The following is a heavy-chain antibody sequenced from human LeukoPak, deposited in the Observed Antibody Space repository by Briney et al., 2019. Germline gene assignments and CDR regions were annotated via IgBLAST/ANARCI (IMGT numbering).Heavy chain of an antibody. CDR1: GGSISRYY. J-gene: IGHJ3*02. Sequence: SETLSLTCTVSGGSISRYYWNWIREPPGKGVEWSGYIYYSGSAYYNASLKSRVTISVDSSKHQFSLELSSVTAVDTAVYYCARNQAVAANRGAFDIWGQGTMVTVSS. CDR2: IYYSGSA. CDR3: ARNQAVAANRGAFDI. V-gene: IGHV4-59*12. D-gene: IGHD6-19*01.